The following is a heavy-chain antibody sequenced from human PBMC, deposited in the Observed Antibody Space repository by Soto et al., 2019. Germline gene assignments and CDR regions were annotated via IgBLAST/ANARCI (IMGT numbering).Heavy chain of an antibody. D-gene: IGHD1-1*01. Sequence: QVQLVESGGGVVQPGRSLRLSCAASGFTFSSYGMHWVRQAPGKGLEWVAVIWYDGSNKYYADSVKGRFTISRDNSKNTLYLQMNSLRAEDTAVYYCAREEPLKGGCDYWGQGTLVTVSS. CDR1: GFTFSSYG. CDR2: IWYDGSNK. J-gene: IGHJ4*02. CDR3: AREEPLKGGCDY. V-gene: IGHV3-33*01.